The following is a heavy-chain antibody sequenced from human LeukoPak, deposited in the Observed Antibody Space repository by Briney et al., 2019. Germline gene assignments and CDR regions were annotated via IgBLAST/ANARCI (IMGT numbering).Heavy chain of an antibody. Sequence: GGSLRLSCAAAGFAFNTYDMHWVRQAPGEGPQWIAYFGISGTIYYADSVTGRFTISRDSAENSLYLQMNGLRVDDTAIYYAGYGFYPSWGQGTPVTVSS. CDR1: GFAFNTYD. D-gene: IGHD5-18*01. CDR3: GYGFYPS. V-gene: IGHV3-48*01. J-gene: IGHJ5*02. CDR2: FGISGTI.